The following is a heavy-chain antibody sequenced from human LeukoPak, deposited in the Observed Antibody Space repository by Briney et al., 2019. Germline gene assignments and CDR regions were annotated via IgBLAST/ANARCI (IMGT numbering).Heavy chain of an antibody. CDR3: ARESPSGYEGYYYYYMDV. J-gene: IGHJ6*03. V-gene: IGHV3-21*05. CDR1: TFTCCNNN. Sequence: GNLSFTSSGSTFTCCNNNMNRQAQGPGNERMWVTYTNSSSSYIYYAGSEKGRFTISRDNAKNSLYLQMNSLRAEDTAVYYCARESPSGYEGYYYYYMDVWGKGTTVTISS. CDR2: TNSSSSYI. D-gene: IGHD5-12*01.